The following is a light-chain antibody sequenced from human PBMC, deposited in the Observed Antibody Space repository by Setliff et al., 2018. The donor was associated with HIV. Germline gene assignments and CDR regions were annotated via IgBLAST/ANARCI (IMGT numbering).Light chain of an antibody. CDR2: EVT. Sequence: QSVLTQPPSASGSPGQSVTISCTGASSDVGVYNYVSWSQQHPGKAPKLMIYEVTKRPSGVPDRFSGSKSGNTASLTVSGLQAEDEADYYCGSYAGSKSYVFGTGTKGTVL. CDR1: SSDVGVYNY. CDR3: GSYAGSKSYV. J-gene: IGLJ1*01. V-gene: IGLV2-8*01.